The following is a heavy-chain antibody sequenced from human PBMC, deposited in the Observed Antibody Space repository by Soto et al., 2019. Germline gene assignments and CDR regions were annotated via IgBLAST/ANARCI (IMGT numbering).Heavy chain of an antibody. V-gene: IGHV1-69*06. CDR2: IIPIIGTP. CDR3: ARDLEFRDGNISHLDF. CDR1: GGTFNNHV. D-gene: IGHD3-10*01. Sequence: QVHLVQSGAEVKKPGSSVKVACKASGGTFNNHVFNWVRQAPGQGLEWMGGIIPIIGTPNHAQRFQGRGTISADKSTRTVYLELRSLRSDDTAVYYCARDLEFRDGNISHLDFWGQGTLVTVSS. J-gene: IGHJ4*02.